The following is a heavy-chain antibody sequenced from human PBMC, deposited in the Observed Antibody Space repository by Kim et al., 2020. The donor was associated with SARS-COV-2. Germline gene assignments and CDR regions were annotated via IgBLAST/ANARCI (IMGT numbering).Heavy chain of an antibody. CDR3: VRGIGRFGANYGMDV. Sequence: SVKVSCKASGYTFSHYAIHWVRQAPGQRLEWMGWINAGNGYTKYSENFQGRVTFTSDTSASTAYMDLSSLRSEDTAMFFCVRGIGRFGANYGMDVWGRGTTVIVSS. J-gene: IGHJ6*02. D-gene: IGHD3-10*01. CDR1: GYTFSHYA. V-gene: IGHV1-3*01. CDR2: INAGNGYT.